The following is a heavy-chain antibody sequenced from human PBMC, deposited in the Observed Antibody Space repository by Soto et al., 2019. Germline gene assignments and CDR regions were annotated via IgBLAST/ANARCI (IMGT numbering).Heavy chain of an antibody. Sequence: SETLSLTCTVSGGSISSYYWSWIRQPPGKGLEWIGYIYYSGSTNYNPSLKSRVTISVDTSKNQFSLKLSSVTAADTAVYYCARASPYYDSSGYSRAFDYWGQGTLVTVS. CDR2: IYYSGST. CDR1: GGSISSYY. J-gene: IGHJ4*02. D-gene: IGHD3-22*01. V-gene: IGHV4-59*01. CDR3: ARASPYYDSSGYSRAFDY.